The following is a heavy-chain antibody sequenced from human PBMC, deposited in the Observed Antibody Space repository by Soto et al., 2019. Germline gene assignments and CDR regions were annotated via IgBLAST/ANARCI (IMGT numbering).Heavy chain of an antibody. D-gene: IGHD6-13*01. J-gene: IGHJ6*02. CDR2: TYYRSKWYN. V-gene: IGHV6-1*01. CDR3: ARDGYSSSWPPGVYYYYGMDV. Sequence: SQTLSLTCAISGDSVSSNSAAWNWIRQSPSRGLEWLGRTYYRSKWYNDYAVSVKSRITINPDTSENQFSLQLNSVTPEDTAVYYCARDGYSSSWPPGVYYYYGMDVWGQGTTVTVSS. CDR1: GDSVSSNSAA.